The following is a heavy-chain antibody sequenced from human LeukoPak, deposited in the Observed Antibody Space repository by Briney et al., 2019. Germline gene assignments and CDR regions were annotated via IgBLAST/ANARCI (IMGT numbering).Heavy chain of an antibody. CDR2: IRYDGSNK. V-gene: IGHV3-30*02. CDR3: AKARGGTVTTYYYMDV. Sequence: PGGSLRLSCAASGFTFSSYGMHWVRQAPGKGLEWVAFIRYDGSNKYYADSVKGRFTISRDNSKNTLYLQMNSLRAEDTAVYYCAKARGGTVTTYYYMDVWGKGTTVTVSS. J-gene: IGHJ6*03. CDR1: GFTFSSYG. D-gene: IGHD4-11*01.